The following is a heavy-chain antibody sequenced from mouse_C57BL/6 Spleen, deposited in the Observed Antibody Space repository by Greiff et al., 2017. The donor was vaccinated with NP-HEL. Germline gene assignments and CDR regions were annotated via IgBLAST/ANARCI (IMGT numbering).Heavy chain of an antibody. CDR2: INPSTGGT. Sequence: QLQQSGPELVKPGASVKISCKASGYSFTGYYMNWVKQSPEKSLEWIGEINPSTGGTTYNQKFKAKATLTVDKSSSTAYMQLKSLTSEDSAVYYCVTTVVATRYFDVWGTGTTVTVSS. J-gene: IGHJ1*03. CDR1: GYSFTGYY. V-gene: IGHV1-42*01. CDR3: VTTVVATRYFDV. D-gene: IGHD1-1*01.